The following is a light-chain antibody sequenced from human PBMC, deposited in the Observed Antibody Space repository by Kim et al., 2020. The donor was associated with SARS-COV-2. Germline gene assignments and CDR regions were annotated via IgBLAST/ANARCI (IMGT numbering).Light chain of an antibody. Sequence: EIVLTQSPGTLSLSPGERATLSCWASQSVSSNYLAWYQQKPGQAPRLLIYDASSRATGIPDRFSGGGSGTDFTLTISRLEPEDFAVYYCQQYGSSTCTFGQGTKLEI. CDR3: QQYGSSTCT. V-gene: IGKV3-20*01. CDR1: QSVSSNY. J-gene: IGKJ2*02. CDR2: DAS.